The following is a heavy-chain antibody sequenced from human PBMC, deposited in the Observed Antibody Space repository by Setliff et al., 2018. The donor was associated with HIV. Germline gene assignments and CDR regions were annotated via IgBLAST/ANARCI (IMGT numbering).Heavy chain of an antibody. CDR3: ARDGNLYTTSITAGPCYFDF. V-gene: IGHV1-46*01. CDR1: GYTFTSYY. CDR2: INPSSGST. Sequence: ASVKVSCKASGYTFTSYYMHWVRQAPGQGLEWMGIINPSSGSTTYAQKVQGRVTMTRDTSTSTVYMELSSLRSDDTAVYYCARDGNLYTTSITAGPCYFDFWGQGTLVTVSS. J-gene: IGHJ4*02. D-gene: IGHD6-13*01.